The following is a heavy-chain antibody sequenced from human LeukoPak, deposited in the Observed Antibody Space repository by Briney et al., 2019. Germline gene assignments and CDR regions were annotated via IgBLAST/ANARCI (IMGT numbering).Heavy chain of an antibody. J-gene: IGHJ5*02. Sequence: PGGSLGLSCAASGFTFSNYAMSWVRQAPGKGLEWVSAISGSGGTTYYADSVKGRFTISRDNSKNTLYLQMNSLRAEDTAVYYCAKGELSSGWSPWGQGTLVTVSS. V-gene: IGHV3-23*01. CDR2: ISGSGGTT. CDR3: AKGELSSGWSP. D-gene: IGHD6-19*01. CDR1: GFTFSNYA.